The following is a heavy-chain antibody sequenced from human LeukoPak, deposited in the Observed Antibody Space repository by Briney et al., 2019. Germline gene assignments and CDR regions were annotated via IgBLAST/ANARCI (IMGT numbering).Heavy chain of an antibody. CDR1: GYTLTELS. Sequence: ASVKVSCKVSGYTLTELSMHWVRQAPGKGLEWMGGFDPEDGETIYAQKFQGRVTITTDESTSTAYMELSSLRSEDTAGYYCARDAPRAGRSFDYWGQGTLVTAS. V-gene: IGHV1-24*01. CDR3: ARDAPRAGRSFDY. CDR2: FDPEDGET. J-gene: IGHJ4*02.